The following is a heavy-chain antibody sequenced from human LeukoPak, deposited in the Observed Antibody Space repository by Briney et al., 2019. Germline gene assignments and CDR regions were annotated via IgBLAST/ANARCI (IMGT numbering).Heavy chain of an antibody. CDR2: IKSRTDGGST. CDR3: ATEFYNNGYSF. Sequence: GGSLRLSCAASGFTFSTAWMTWVRQPPGKGLEWVGHIKSRTDGGSTDYSAPVKGRFTVSRDDSQNTVYLQMNSLKTEDSAMYYCATEFYNNGYSFWGQGTPVTVSS. J-gene: IGHJ4*02. V-gene: IGHV3-15*01. CDR1: GFTFSTAW. D-gene: IGHD5-24*01.